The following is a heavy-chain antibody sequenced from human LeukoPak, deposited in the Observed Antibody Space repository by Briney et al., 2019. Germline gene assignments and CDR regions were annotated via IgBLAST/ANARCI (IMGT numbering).Heavy chain of an antibody. D-gene: IGHD3-22*01. CDR1: GSVFTFGNFA. CDR3: ASSGYRDY. J-gene: IGHJ4*02. Sequence: GGSLRLSCEASGSVFTFGNFALGWVRQAPGKGLEWVSGISGSGYYTYYADSVKGRFTISRDNSKNTLYLQMNSLRAEDTAVYYCASSGYRDYWGQGTLVTVSS. CDR2: ISGSGYYT. V-gene: IGHV3-23*01.